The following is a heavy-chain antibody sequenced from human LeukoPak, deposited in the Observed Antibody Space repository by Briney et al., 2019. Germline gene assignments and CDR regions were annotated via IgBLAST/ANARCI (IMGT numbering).Heavy chain of an antibody. J-gene: IGHJ6*02. V-gene: IGHV3-11*01. Sequence: GGSLRLSCAASGFTFSDYYMSWIRQAPGKGLEWVSYISSSGSTIYYADSVKGRFTISRDNAKNSLYLQMNSLRAEDTAVYYCARLSSYGWRYYYGMDVWGQGTTVTVSS. CDR3: ARLSSYGWRYYYGMDV. CDR1: GFTFSDYY. D-gene: IGHD5-18*01. CDR2: ISSSGSTI.